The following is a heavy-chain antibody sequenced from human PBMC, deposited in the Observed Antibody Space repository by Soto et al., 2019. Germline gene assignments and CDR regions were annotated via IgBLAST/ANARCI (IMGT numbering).Heavy chain of an antibody. D-gene: IGHD2-15*01. V-gene: IGHV4-39*01. CDR2: IYYSGST. CDR1: GGSISSSSYY. J-gene: IGHJ5*02. CDR3: ARPAGGYCSGGSCPSWFDP. Sequence: ASETLSLTCTVSGGSISSSSYYWGWIRQPPGKGLEWIGSIYYSGSTYYNPSLKSRVTISVDTSKNQFSLKLSSVTAADTAVYYCARPAGGYCSGGSCPSWFDPWGQGTLVTVSS.